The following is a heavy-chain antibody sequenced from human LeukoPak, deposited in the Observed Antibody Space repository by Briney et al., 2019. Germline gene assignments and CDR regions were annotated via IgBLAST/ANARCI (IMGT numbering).Heavy chain of an antibody. CDR1: GFTFSSYA. D-gene: IGHD6-6*01. Sequence: PGGSLRLSCAASGFTFSSYAMSWVRQAPEKGLEWVSPISDSGGGTYYADSVKGRFTISRDNSKNTLYLQMNSLRAEDTAVYYCARVFIAARPKSYYMDVWGKGTTVTVSS. CDR3: ARVFIAARPKSYYMDV. CDR2: ISDSGGGT. V-gene: IGHV3-23*01. J-gene: IGHJ6*03.